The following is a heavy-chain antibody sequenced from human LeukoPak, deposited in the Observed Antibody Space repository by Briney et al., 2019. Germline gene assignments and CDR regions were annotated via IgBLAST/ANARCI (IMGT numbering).Heavy chain of an antibody. V-gene: IGHV1-46*03. J-gene: IGHJ4*02. CDR1: GYTFTSYY. CDR3: VRGYSGYENDY. CDR2: INPSGGRT. D-gene: IGHD5-12*01. Sequence: ASVKVSCKASGYTFTSYYIHWVRQAPGQGPEWMGIINPSGGRTSHAQKFRGRLTVTRDTSTSTVYMELSSLRSEDTAVYYCVRGYSGYENDYWGQGTLVTVSS.